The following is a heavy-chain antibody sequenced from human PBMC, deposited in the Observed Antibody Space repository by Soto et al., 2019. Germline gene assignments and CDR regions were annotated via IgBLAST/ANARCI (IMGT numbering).Heavy chain of an antibody. D-gene: IGHD3-3*01. CDR2: ISGSGGST. Sequence: EVQLLESGGGLVQPGGSLRLSCAASGFTFSSYAMSWVRQAPGKGLEWVSAISGSGGSTYYADSVKGRFTISRDNSKNPLYLQMHSLRAEDTAVYYCAKDDAVIIHGYYFDYWGQGTLVTVSS. CDR3: AKDDAVIIHGYYFDY. V-gene: IGHV3-23*01. J-gene: IGHJ4*02. CDR1: GFTFSSYA.